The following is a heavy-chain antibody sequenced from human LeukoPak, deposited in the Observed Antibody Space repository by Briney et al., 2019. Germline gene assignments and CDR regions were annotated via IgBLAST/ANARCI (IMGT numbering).Heavy chain of an antibody. V-gene: IGHV4-59*01. J-gene: IGHJ6*02. CDR2: NYYSWST. CDR1: GRSISRYY. D-gene: IGHD5-24*01. Sequence: KPSETLSLTCTVSGRSISRYYWSWIRQPPGKGLEWIGHNYYSWSTNYNPSLKSRVTISVDTSKNQFSLKLSSVTASDTAVYYCARVNRGMATVDYYYYGMDVWGQGTTVTVSS. CDR3: ARVNRGMATVDYYYYGMDV.